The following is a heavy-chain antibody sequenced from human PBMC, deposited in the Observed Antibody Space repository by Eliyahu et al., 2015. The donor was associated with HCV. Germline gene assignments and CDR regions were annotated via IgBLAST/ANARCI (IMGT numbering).Heavy chain of an antibody. CDR3: ARGGYSKVDAFDI. CDR1: GXPISSYF. CDR2: IYSSGST. D-gene: IGHD4-11*01. Sequence: QVQLQESGPGLVKPSEILSLTCSVSGXPISSYFWSWVRQSPGKGLEWIGYIYSSGSTTYNPSLKSRLTISLDTSKNQVFLNLRSVTAADTAVYYCARGGYSKVDAFDIWGQGTIVTVSS. J-gene: IGHJ3*02. V-gene: IGHV4-59*01.